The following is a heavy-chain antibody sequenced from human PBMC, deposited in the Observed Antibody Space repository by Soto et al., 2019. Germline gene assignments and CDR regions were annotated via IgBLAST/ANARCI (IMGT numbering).Heavy chain of an antibody. Sequence: PSETLSLTCTVSGGSISSYYWSWIRQPPGKGLEWIGYIYYSGSTNYNPSLKSRVTISVDTSKNQFSLKLNSMTAADPAVYYFARHNYGSGSTYFNYGGQETLVTVSS. D-gene: IGHD3-10*01. J-gene: IGHJ4*02. CDR1: GGSISSYY. V-gene: IGHV4-59*08. CDR2: IYYSGST. CDR3: ARHNYGSGSTYFNY.